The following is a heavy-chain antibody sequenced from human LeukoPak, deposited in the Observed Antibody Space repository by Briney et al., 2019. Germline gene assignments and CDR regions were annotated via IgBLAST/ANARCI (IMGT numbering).Heavy chain of an antibody. CDR3: ARGPGPWEYSYGTYDY. CDR1: GGSFSGYY. J-gene: IGHJ4*02. Sequence: ASETLSLTCAVYGGSFSGYYWSWIRQPPGKGLEWIGEINHSGSTNYNPSLKSRVTISVDTSKNQFSLKLSSVTAADTAVYYCARGPGPWEYSYGTYDYWGQGTLVTVSS. D-gene: IGHD5-18*01. CDR2: INHSGST. V-gene: IGHV4-34*01.